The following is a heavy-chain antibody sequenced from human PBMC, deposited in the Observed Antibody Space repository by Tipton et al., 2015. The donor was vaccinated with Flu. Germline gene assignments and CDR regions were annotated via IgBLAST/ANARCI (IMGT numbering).Heavy chain of an antibody. J-gene: IGHJ4*02. D-gene: IGHD3-16*01. CDR2: SSYDGTNK. CDR1: GFTFSNFG. V-gene: IGHV3-30*05. CDR3: ARDSHPGFGFQFVFDH. Sequence: SLRLSCDASGFTFSNFGMHWIRQAPGKGLEWVAGSSYDGTNKFYADSVRGRLSISRDNSKNTLFLHIDSLRGEDRARYHCARDSHPGFGFQFVFDHWGPGTLLAVSS.